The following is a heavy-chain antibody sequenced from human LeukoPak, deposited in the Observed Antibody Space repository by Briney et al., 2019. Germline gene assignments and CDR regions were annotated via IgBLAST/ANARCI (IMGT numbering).Heavy chain of an antibody. CDR1: GFTVSDNY. D-gene: IGHD5-18*01. J-gene: IGHJ6*02. CDR2: IYSGGNT. Sequence: GGSLRLSCAASGFTVSDNYMSWVRQAPGKGLEWVSVIYSGGNTYYADSVKGRFTISRDNSKNTLYLQMNSLRAEDTAVYYCAVNRQPYYYYGMDVWGPGTTVTVSS. V-gene: IGHV3-53*01. CDR3: AVNRQPYYYYGMDV.